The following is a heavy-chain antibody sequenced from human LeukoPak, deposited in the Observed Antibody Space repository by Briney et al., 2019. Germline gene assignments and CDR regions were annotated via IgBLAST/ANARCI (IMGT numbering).Heavy chain of an antibody. D-gene: IGHD3-10*01. CDR2: INTYNGKT. V-gene: IGHV1-18*01. CDR1: GYTFTIES. CDR3: AIRSGSTPYYIDY. J-gene: IGHJ4*02. Sequence: ASVKVSCKASGYTFTIESLRWVRQAPGQGLEWMGWINTYNGKTTYAQKLQGRVTMTTDTSTSTAYMELWSESTDHSAVYYCAIRSGSTPYYIDYWGQGTLVTVSS.